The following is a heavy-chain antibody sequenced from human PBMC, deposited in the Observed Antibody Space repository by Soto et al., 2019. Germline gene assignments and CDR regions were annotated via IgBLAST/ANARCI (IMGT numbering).Heavy chain of an antibody. CDR1: GFTFSSYG. CDR2: ISYDGSNK. Sequence: PGGSLRLSCAASGFTFSSYGIHWVRQAPGKGLEWVAVISYDGSNKYYADSVKGRFTISRDNSKNTLYLQMNSLRAEDTAVYYCASHSSGPDYWGQGTLVTVSS. CDR3: ASHSSGPDY. V-gene: IGHV3-30*03. D-gene: IGHD3-22*01. J-gene: IGHJ4*02.